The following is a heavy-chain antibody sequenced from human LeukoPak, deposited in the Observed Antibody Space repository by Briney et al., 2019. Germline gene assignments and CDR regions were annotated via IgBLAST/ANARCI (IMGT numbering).Heavy chain of an antibody. J-gene: IGHJ6*03. CDR3: ARGSVPELVPDYYYYMDV. CDR2: INSDGSST. Sequence: PGGSLRLSCAASGFTFSSYWMHWVRQAPGKRLVWVSRINSDGSSTSYADSVKGRFTISRDNAKNTLYLQMNSLRAEGTAVYYCARGSVPELVPDYYYYMDVWGKGTTVTVSS. CDR1: GFTFSSYW. V-gene: IGHV3-74*01. D-gene: IGHD6-6*01.